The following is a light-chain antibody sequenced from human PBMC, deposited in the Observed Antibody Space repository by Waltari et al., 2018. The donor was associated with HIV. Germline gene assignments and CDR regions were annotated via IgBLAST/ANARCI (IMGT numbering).Light chain of an antibody. J-gene: IGLJ1*01. V-gene: IGLV3-21*02. CDR1: NIGSKN. CDR2: NGG. Sequence: SYVLTQPPSVSVAPGQTARITCGGNNIGSKNVHGYQQKPRQAPVLVVFNGGDRPSGIPQRLSGSSSENTATLTISRVEVGDEADYYCQVWDSSSDHPGVFGSGTKVTVL. CDR3: QVWDSSSDHPGV.